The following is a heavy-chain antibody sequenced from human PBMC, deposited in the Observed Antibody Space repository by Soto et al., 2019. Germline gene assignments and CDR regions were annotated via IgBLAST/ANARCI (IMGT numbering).Heavy chain of an antibody. V-gene: IGHV1-69*01. Sequence: QVQLVQSGAEVKKPGSSVKVSCRASGGTFSSYAISWVRQAPGQGLEWMGGIIPIFGTANYAQKFQGRVTITADESTSTAYMELSSLRSEDTAVYYCARWAYDYVWGCYRQGGFFDYWGQGTLVTVSS. CDR1: GGTFSSYA. D-gene: IGHD3-16*02. CDR2: IIPIFGTA. J-gene: IGHJ4*02. CDR3: ARWAYDYVWGCYRQGGFFDY.